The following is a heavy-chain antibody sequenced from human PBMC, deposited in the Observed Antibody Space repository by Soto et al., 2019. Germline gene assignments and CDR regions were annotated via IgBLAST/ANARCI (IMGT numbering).Heavy chain of an antibody. Sequence: QVRLEESGPGLVKPSATLSLICNVSGGSVNNANYFWNWIRHHPENGLEWIGYIYYSGSTRYNPSFKTRLTLSIDTSKNQFARRLNSVTFADAAVYFCARDADYGGSRGGMDVWGRGTTVTVSS. D-gene: IGHD4-17*01. V-gene: IGHV4-31*03. CDR3: ARDADYGGSRGGMDV. CDR2: IYYSGST. CDR1: GGSVNNANYF. J-gene: IGHJ6*02.